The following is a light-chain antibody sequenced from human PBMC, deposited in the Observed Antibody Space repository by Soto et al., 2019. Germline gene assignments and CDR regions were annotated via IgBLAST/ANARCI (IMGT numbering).Light chain of an antibody. J-gene: IGKJ2*01. V-gene: IGKV3-20*01. CDR1: QSVSSSY. Sequence: EIVLTQSPGTLSLSPGERATLSCRASQSVSSSYLAWYQQKPGQAPRLLIYGASSRATGIPDRFSGSGSGTDFTLTISRLEPEDVAVYYCQQHGTSPYTFGQGTKVDIK. CDR2: GAS. CDR3: QQHGTSPYT.